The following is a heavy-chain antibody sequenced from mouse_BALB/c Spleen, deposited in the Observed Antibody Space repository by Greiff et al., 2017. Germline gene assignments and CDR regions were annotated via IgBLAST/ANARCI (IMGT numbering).Heavy chain of an antibody. CDR2: ISSGSSTI. J-gene: IGHJ2*01. CDR1: GFTFSSFG. D-gene: IGHD3-1*01. Sequence: EVKLQESGGGLVQPGGSRKLSCAASGFTFSSFGMHWVRQAPEKGLEWVAYISSGSSTIYYADTVKGRFTISRDNPKNTLFLQMTSLRSEDTAMYYCARSGYGYFDYWGQGTTLTVAS. V-gene: IGHV5-17*02. CDR3: ARSGYGYFDY.